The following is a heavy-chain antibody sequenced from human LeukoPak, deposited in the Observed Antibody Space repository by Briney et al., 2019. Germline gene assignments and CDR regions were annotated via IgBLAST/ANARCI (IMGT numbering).Heavy chain of an antibody. CDR3: AKVREISEYSYTEGDFDY. D-gene: IGHD5-18*01. J-gene: IGHJ4*02. CDR2: ISGSGGST. Sequence: GGSLRLSCAASGFTFSSYAMSWVRQAPGKGLEWVSAISGSGGSTYYADTVKGRFTISRDTSKNTLYLQMNSLRAEDTAVYYCAKVREISEYSYTEGDFDYWGQGNLVTVSS. CDR1: GFTFSSYA. V-gene: IGHV3-23*01.